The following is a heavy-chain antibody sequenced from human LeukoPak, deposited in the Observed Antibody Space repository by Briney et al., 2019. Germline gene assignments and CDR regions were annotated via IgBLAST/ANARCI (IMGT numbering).Heavy chain of an antibody. CDR3: ARAYGSGSYYPDY. CDR2: ISSSSSYI. V-gene: IGHV3-21*01. J-gene: IGHJ4*02. D-gene: IGHD3-10*01. Sequence: GGSPRLSCAASGFTFSSYNINWVRQAPGKGLEWVSSISSSSSYIYYADSVKGRFTISRDNAKNSLYLQMNSLRAEDTAVYYCARAYGSGSYYPDYWGQGTLVTVSS. CDR1: GFTFSSYN.